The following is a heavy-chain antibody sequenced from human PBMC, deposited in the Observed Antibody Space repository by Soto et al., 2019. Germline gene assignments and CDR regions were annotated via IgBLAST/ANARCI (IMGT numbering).Heavy chain of an antibody. Sequence: GGSLRLSCAASGLTFSSYGMHWVRQAPGKGLEWVAVIWYDGSNKYYADSVKGRFTISRDNSKNTLYLQMNSLRAEDTAVYYCARDGTAAARDAFDIWGQGTMVTVSS. J-gene: IGHJ3*02. D-gene: IGHD6-13*01. V-gene: IGHV3-33*01. CDR3: ARDGTAAARDAFDI. CDR1: GLTFSSYG. CDR2: IWYDGSNK.